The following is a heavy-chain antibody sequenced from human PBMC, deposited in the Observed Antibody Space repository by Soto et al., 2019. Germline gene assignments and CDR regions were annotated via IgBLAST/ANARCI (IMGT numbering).Heavy chain of an antibody. CDR2: IYYSGST. CDR1: GGSISSSSYY. J-gene: IGHJ4*02. V-gene: IGHV4-39*01. Sequence: SETLSLTCTVSGGSISSSSYYWGWIRQPPGKGLEWIGSIYYSGSTYYNPSLKSRVTISVDTSKNQFSLKLSSVTAADTAVYYCARQSGGYPNGWYFDYWGQGTLVTVSS. D-gene: IGHD5-12*01. CDR3: ARQSGGYPNGWYFDY.